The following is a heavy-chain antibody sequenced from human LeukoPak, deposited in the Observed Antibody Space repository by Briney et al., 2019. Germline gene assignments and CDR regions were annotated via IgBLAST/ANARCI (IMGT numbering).Heavy chain of an antibody. V-gene: IGHV1-46*01. CDR3: ASGSYDYDSSGLDY. J-gene: IGHJ4*02. CDR1: GGTFSSYA. Sequence: ASVKVSCKASGGTFSSYAISWVRQAPGQGLEWMGIINPSGGSTSYAQKFQGRVTMTRDTSTSTVYMELSSLRYEDTAVYYCASGSYDYDSSGLDYWGQGTLVTVSS. D-gene: IGHD3-22*01. CDR2: INPSGGST.